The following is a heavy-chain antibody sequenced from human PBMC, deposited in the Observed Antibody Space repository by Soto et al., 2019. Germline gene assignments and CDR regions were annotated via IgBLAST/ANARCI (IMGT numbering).Heavy chain of an antibody. J-gene: IGHJ4*02. D-gene: IGHD3-16*01. V-gene: IGHV1-69*18. CDR2: IIPVFRTS. Sequence: QVQLVQSGAEVKKPGTSVKVSCSASGVTFSSYAFTWVRQAPGQGLEWMGNIIPVFRTSTYAQRFQGRLTISADESTNTVYVERSSLRSEDTAVYFCAKDRSWDGGGGESWGQGTLVIVSS. CDR1: GVTFSSYA. CDR3: AKDRSWDGGGGES.